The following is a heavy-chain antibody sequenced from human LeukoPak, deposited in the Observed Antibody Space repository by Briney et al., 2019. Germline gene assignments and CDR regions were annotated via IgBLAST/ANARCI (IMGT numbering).Heavy chain of an antibody. CDR2: IYTGDSDT. V-gene: IGHV5-51*01. CDR3: ARLSPETYDILTGYYRYYFDY. J-gene: IGHJ4*02. Sequence: GASLQISCKGSGYRFTSYWIGWVRQKPGKDLARMGMIYTGDSDTRYSTSFQSQVTISADKSIRTAYLQWSSLKASDTAMYYCARLSPETYDILTGYYRYYFDYWGQGTLVTVSS. D-gene: IGHD3-9*01. CDR1: GYRFTSYW.